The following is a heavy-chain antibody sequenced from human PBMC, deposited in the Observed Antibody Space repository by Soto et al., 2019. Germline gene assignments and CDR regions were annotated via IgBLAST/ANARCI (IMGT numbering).Heavy chain of an antibody. CDR1: GFTFSSYS. CDR2: ISSSSSYI. J-gene: IGHJ3*02. V-gene: IGHV3-21*01. CDR3: AGPRGRDAFDI. Sequence: VQLVESGGGLVQPGGSLRLSCAASGFTFSSYSMNWVRQAPGKGLEWVSSISSSSSYIYYADSVKGRFTISRDNAKNSLYLQMNSLRAEDTAVYYCAGPRGRDAFDIWGQGTMVTVSS.